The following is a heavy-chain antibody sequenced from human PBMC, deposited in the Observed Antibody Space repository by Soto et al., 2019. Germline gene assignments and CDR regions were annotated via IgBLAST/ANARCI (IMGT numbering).Heavy chain of an antibody. D-gene: IGHD3-10*01. J-gene: IGHJ4*02. V-gene: IGHV5-51*01. Sequence: GESLKISCKGSGYTFNNYWVAWVRQMPGKGLECMGIIYPGDSDTRYSPSFQGQVTISADKSISTAYRQWGSLKASDAAMYYCARVSGSGIYYLDSWGQGTLVTVSS. CDR3: ARVSGSGIYYLDS. CDR1: GYTFNNYW. CDR2: IYPGDSDT.